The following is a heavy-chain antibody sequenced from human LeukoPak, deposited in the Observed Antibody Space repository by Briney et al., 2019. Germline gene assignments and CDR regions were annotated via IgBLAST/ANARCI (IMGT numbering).Heavy chain of an antibody. D-gene: IGHD6-13*01. CDR2: IYYSGST. CDR3: ARHRNIAAAGKTHDAFDI. V-gene: IGHV4-39*01. CDR1: GGSISSSSYY. Sequence: SETLSLTCTVSGGSISSSSYYWGWIRQPSGNGLEWIGSIYYSGSTYYNPSLKSRVTISVDTSKNQFSLKLSSVTAADTAVYYCARHRNIAAAGKTHDAFDIWGQGTMVTVSS. J-gene: IGHJ3*02.